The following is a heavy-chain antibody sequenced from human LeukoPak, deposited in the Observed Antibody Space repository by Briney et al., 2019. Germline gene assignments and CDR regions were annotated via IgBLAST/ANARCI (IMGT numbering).Heavy chain of an antibody. CDR2: VYYSGST. D-gene: IGHD6-19*01. CDR1: GGSISSYY. J-gene: IGHJ4*02. CDR3: ARSGYSSGWYYFDY. Sequence: SETLSLTCTVSGGSISSYYWTWIRQPPGKGLEWIGYVYYSGSTNYNPSLKSRVTISVDTSKNQFSLKLSSVTAADTAVYYCARSGYSSGWYYFDYWGQGALVTVSS. V-gene: IGHV4-59*08.